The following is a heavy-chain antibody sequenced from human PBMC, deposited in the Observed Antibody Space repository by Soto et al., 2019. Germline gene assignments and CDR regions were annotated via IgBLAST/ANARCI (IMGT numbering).Heavy chain of an antibody. V-gene: IGHV1-8*01. CDR1: GYSFTNND. D-gene: IGHD3-16*01. CDR3: ARMATFGSLNWFDP. J-gene: IGHJ5*02. Sequence: ASVKVSCKASGYSFTNNDVTWVRQATGQGLEWMGWMNPGSGDTGYAQKFQGRVTMTRDISIATAYMELSSLRSDDTAIYYCARMATFGSLNWFDPWGQGTLVTAPQ. CDR2: MNPGSGDT.